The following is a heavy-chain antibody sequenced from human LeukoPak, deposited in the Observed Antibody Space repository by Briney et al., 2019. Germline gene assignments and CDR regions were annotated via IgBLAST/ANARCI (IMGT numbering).Heavy chain of an antibody. Sequence: SQTLSLTCTVSGGSISSGGYYWSWIRQHPGKGLEWIGYIYYSGSTYYNPSLKSRVTISVDTSKNQFSLKLSSVTAADTAVYYCAAYCLLSSTSCSDAFDIWGQGTMVTVSS. CDR2: IYYSGST. CDR3: AAYCLLSSTSCSDAFDI. V-gene: IGHV4-31*03. D-gene: IGHD2-2*01. CDR1: GGSISSGGYY. J-gene: IGHJ3*02.